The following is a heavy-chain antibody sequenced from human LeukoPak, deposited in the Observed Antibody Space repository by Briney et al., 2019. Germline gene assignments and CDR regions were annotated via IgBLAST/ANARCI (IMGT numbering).Heavy chain of an antibody. CDR1: GGSISSGGYY. J-gene: IGHJ5*02. CDR3: ARALTTPNWFDP. CDR2: IYYSGST. D-gene: IGHD3-22*01. Sequence: SETLSLTCIVSGGSISSGGYYWSWIRQHPGKGLEWIGYIYYSGSTYYNPSLKSRVTISVDTSKNQFSLKLSSVTAADTAVYYCARALTTPNWFDPWGQGTLVTVSS. V-gene: IGHV4-31*03.